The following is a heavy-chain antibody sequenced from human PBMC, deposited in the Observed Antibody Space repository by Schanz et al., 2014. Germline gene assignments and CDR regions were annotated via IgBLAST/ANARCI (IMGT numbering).Heavy chain of an antibody. J-gene: IGHJ4*02. CDR1: GYTFTSSG. V-gene: IGHV1-18*01. D-gene: IGHD1-26*01. CDR3: ARDRDQWDGNFCDF. Sequence: QVQLVQSGAEVKKPGSSVKVSCKASGYTFTSSGFSWVRQAPGQGLEWMGWINGYNAHTNYAQKFQGRVTMTTATSTSTVCMELRNLGSDDTAVYYCARDRDQWDGNFCDFWGQGTLVTVSS. CDR2: INGYNAHT.